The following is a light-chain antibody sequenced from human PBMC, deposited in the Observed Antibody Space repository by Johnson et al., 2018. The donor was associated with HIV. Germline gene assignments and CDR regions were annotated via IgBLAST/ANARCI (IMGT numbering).Light chain of an antibody. Sequence: QSMLTQPPSVSAAPGQKVTISCSVSSSNIGNNYVSWYQQLPGTAPKLLIYENNKRPSGIPDRFSGSKSGTSATLGITGLQTGDEADYYCGTWDSSLSGLYVFGTGTKVTVL. CDR1: SSNIGNNY. V-gene: IGLV1-51*02. CDR3: GTWDSSLSGLYV. J-gene: IGLJ1*01. CDR2: ENN.